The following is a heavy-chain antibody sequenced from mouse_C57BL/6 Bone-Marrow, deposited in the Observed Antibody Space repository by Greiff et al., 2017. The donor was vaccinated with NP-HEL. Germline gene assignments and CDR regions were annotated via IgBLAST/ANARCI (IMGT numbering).Heavy chain of an antibody. D-gene: IGHD2-4*01. CDR3: AGCNYDSSFAY. Sequence: VQLQQSGAELVRPGTSVKVSCKASGYSFTNYLIEWVKQRPGQGLEWIGVINPGSGGTNYNEKFKGKATLTADKSSSTAYMQLSSLTSEDSAVYFCAGCNYDSSFAYWGQGTLVTVSA. V-gene: IGHV1-54*01. CDR1: GYSFTNYL. J-gene: IGHJ3*01. CDR2: INPGSGGT.